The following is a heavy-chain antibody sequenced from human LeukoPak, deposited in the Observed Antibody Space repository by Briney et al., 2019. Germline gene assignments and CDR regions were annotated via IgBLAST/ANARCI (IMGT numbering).Heavy chain of an antibody. V-gene: IGHV4-39*01. CDR1: GGSISSSTYY. D-gene: IGHD4-17*01. J-gene: IGHJ5*02. CDR2: IYYSGST. Sequence: SETLSLTCTVSGGSISSSTYYWGWIRQPPGKGLEWIGSIYYSGSTYYNPSLKSRLTISVDTSKNQFSLKLSSVTAADTAVYYCARHETHHRHGEVGITWFDPWGQGTLVTVSS. CDR3: ARHETHHRHGEVGITWFDP.